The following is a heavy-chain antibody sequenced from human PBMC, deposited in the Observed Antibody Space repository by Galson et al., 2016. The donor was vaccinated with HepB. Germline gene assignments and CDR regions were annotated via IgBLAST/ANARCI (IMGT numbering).Heavy chain of an antibody. Sequence: SLRLSCAAYGFTFSSYGMHWVRQAPGKGLEWVAVISYDGSDKYYADSVKGRFTISRDNSKNTLYLHMNSLRVEDTAIYYCAIDPSQWHDLLFGNWAQGTLVTVSA. CDR3: AIDPSQWHDLLFGN. CDR1: GFTFSSYG. J-gene: IGHJ4*02. CDR2: ISYDGSDK. D-gene: IGHD6-19*01. V-gene: IGHV3-30*03.